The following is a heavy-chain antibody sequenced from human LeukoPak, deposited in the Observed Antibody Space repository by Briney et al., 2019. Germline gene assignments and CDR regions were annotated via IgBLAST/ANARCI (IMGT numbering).Heavy chain of an antibody. V-gene: IGHV3-48*01. Sequence: GGSLRLSCAASGFTFSSYSMNWVRQAPGKGLEWVSYISSSSSTIYYADSVKGRFTTSRDNAKNSLYLQMNSLRAEDTAVYYCASARSSSPFDYWGQGTLVTVSS. CDR3: ASARSSSPFDY. CDR2: ISSSSSTI. J-gene: IGHJ4*02. CDR1: GFTFSSYS. D-gene: IGHD6-6*01.